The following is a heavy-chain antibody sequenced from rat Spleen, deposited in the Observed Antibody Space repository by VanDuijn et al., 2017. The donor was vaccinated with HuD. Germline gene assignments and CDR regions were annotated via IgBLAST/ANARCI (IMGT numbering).Heavy chain of an antibody. CDR3: ARGSVVPGVMDA. CDR2: ISSGGST. Sequence: QVQLKESGPGLVQPSQTLSLTCTVSGFSLTSYTVSWVRQPPGKGLEWIAAISSGGSTYYNSALKSRLSISRDTSKSQVFLKMNSLQTEDTAMDFCARGSVVPGVMDAWGQGASVTVSS. J-gene: IGHJ4*01. CDR1: GFSLTSYT. D-gene: IGHD1-1*01. V-gene: IGHV2-6*01.